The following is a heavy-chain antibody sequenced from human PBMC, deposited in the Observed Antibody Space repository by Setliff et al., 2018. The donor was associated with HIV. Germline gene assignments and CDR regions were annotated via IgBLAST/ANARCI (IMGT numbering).Heavy chain of an antibody. CDR3: ARVPSGAAGLVRAGFYF. CDR2: INPHSGDT. CDR1: GYTFTGYY. D-gene: IGHD6-25*01. V-gene: IGHV1-2*02. J-gene: IGHJ4*01. Sequence: GASVKVSCKASGYTFTGYYMHWVRQAPGQGLEWVGWINPHSGDTNYAQKFQDRVTVTTDTSTNTTYMELRGLRSDDTATYYCARVPSGAAGLVRAGFYFLGQGTLVTVSS.